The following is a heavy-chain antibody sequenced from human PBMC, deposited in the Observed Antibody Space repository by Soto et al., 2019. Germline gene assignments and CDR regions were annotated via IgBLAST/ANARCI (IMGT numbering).Heavy chain of an antibody. D-gene: IGHD3-16*01. CDR1: GDSVSTNDAT. J-gene: IGHJ5*01. Sequence: PPQTLSLTCAISGDSVSTNDATWDWIRQSPSRGLEWLGRTYYRSRWXXDDAVSVXXRISSNRDTSXNQVSXQLSSVTPDXTAVYYCARLIGNRWLDSRGQGTLVTVSS. CDR2: TYYRSRWXX. V-gene: IGHV6-1*01. CDR3: ARLIGNRWLDS.